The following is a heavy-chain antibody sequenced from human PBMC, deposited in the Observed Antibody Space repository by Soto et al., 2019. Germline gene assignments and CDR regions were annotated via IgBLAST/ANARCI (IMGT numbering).Heavy chain of an antibody. V-gene: IGHV2-5*01. Sequence: QIILKESGPTLVKPTQTLTLTCIFSGFSLRTSGVGVGWIRQPPGKALEWLGFIYWNDDKRYSPSLKSRLTITKDTSKNQVVLTMTNMDPVDTATYYCAKSGSSGWYGWFDPWGQGTLVTVSS. D-gene: IGHD6-19*01. J-gene: IGHJ5*02. CDR1: GFSLRTSGVG. CDR3: AKSGSSGWYGWFDP. CDR2: IYWNDDK.